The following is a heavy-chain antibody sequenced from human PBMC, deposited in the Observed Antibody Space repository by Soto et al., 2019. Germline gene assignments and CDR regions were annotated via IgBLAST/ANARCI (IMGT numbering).Heavy chain of an antibody. Sequence: QVQLVQSGAEVKKPGASVKVSCKASGYTFTTYGINWMRQASGQGLEWLGWMDPSTGNTGYAQKFQGRVTMTRDTSMNTAFMELSSLTYEDTAVYFCARNRRETGDFDYWGRGTLVTVSS. CDR2: MDPSTGNT. CDR1: GYTFTTYG. J-gene: IGHJ4*02. D-gene: IGHD7-27*01. CDR3: ARNRRETGDFDY. V-gene: IGHV1-8*01.